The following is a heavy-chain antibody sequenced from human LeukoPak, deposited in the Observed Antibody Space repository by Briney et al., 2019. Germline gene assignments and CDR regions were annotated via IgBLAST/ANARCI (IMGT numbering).Heavy chain of an antibody. J-gene: IGHJ4*02. D-gene: IGHD3-16*02. Sequence: AESLKISCKGSGYSFTSYWIGWVRQMPGKGLEWMGIIYPGDSDTRYSPSFQGQVTISADKSISTAYLQWSSLKASDTAMYYCARSTYVWGSYRPFDYWGQGTLVTVSS. CDR2: IYPGDSDT. CDR3: ARSTYVWGSYRPFDY. CDR1: GYSFTSYW. V-gene: IGHV5-51*01.